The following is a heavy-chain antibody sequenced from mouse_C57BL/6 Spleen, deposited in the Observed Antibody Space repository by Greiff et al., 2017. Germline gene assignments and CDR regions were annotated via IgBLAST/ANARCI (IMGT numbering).Heavy chain of an antibody. CDR1: GFTFSDYY. V-gene: IGHV5-12*01. CDR2: ISNGGGST. Sequence: EVMLVESGGGLVQPGGSLKLSCAASGFTFSDYYMYWVRQTPEKRLEWVAYISNGGGSTYYPDTVKGRFTISRDKAKNTPYLQMGRLKSEDTAMYYWSRQNYYKNYYAIDYWGQGTSVTVSS. CDR3: SRQNYYKNYYAIDY. D-gene: IGHD2-12*01. J-gene: IGHJ4*01.